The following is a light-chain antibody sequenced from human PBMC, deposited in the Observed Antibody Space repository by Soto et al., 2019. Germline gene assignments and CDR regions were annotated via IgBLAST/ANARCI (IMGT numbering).Light chain of an antibody. J-gene: IGKJ4*01. CDR1: QSVGSY. CDR3: QQRSNWPRT. Sequence: EIVLTQSPATLSLSPGERATLSCRASQSVGSYLVWYQQKPGQAPRLLFYDASNRATAIPARFSGRWSGTDFTLTSSSLEPEDSAVYYCQQRSNWPRTFGGGTKVEIK. V-gene: IGKV3-11*01. CDR2: DAS.